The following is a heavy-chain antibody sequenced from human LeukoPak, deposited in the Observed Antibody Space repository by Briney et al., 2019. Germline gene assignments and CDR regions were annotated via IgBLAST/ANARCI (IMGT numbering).Heavy chain of an antibody. J-gene: IGHJ4*02. D-gene: IGHD5-18*01. CDR3: AREGYSYGLDY. CDR1: GGSISSYY. V-gene: IGHV4-59*01. CDR2: IYYSGST. Sequence: SETLSLTCTVSGGSISSYYWSWHRQPPGKGLEWIGYIYYSGSTNYNPSLKSRVTISVDTSKNQFSLKLSSVTAADTAVYYCAREGYSYGLDYWGQGTLVTVSS.